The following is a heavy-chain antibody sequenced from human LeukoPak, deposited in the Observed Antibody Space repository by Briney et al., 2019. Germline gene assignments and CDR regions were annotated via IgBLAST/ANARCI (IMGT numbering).Heavy chain of an antibody. J-gene: IGHJ6*02. CDR1: GGSISSYY. V-gene: IGHV4-4*07. D-gene: IGHD2-2*01. CDR3: ARGSCSSTSCYVLNYYGMDV. CDR2: IYTSGST. Sequence: SETLSLTCTVSGGSISSYYWSWIRQPAGKGLEWIGRIYTSGSTNYNPSLKSRVTMSVDTSKNQFSLKLSSVTAADTAVYYCARGSCSSTSCYVLNYYGMDVWGQGITVTVSS.